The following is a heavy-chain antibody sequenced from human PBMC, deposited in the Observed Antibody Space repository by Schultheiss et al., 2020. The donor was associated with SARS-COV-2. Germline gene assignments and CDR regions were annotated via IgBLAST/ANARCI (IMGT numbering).Heavy chain of an antibody. CDR3: ARAAYYYNSSGYAFDY. Sequence: SQTLSLTCTVSGGSIRSYYWSWIRQPPGKGLEWIGYIYYSGSTNYNPSLKSRVTISVDTSKNQFSLKLSSVTAADTAVYYCARAAYYYNSSGYAFDYWGQGTLVTVSS. D-gene: IGHD3-22*01. CDR2: IYYSGST. V-gene: IGHV4-59*08. J-gene: IGHJ4*02. CDR1: GGSIRSYY.